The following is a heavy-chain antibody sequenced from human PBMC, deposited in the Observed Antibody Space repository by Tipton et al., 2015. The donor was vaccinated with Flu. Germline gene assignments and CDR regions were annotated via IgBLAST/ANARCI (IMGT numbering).Heavy chain of an antibody. D-gene: IGHD3-22*01. J-gene: IGHJ3*02. V-gene: IGHV4-39*07. CDR1: GGSISSSSYY. CDR2: IYYSGST. CDR3: AAFPYYYDSSGYYLTDAFDI. Sequence: LSCTVSGGSISSSSYYWGWIRQPPGKGLEWIGSIYYSGSTYYNPSLKSRVTISVDTSKNQFSLKLSSVTAADTAVYYCAAFPYYYDSSGYYLTDAFDIWGQGTMVTASS.